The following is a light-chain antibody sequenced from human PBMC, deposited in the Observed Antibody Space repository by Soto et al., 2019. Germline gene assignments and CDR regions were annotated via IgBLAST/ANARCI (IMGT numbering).Light chain of an antibody. Sequence: QSVLTQPPSVSGSPGQSVVISCTGTSSDIGSYNRVAWYQQPPGTAPKLIIYEVSNRPSGVPDRFSGSKSGNTASLTISGLQAEDEADYYCSSFTTSSTYVFGTGTKLTVL. CDR2: EVS. CDR1: SSDIGSYNR. J-gene: IGLJ1*01. V-gene: IGLV2-18*02. CDR3: SSFTTSSTYV.